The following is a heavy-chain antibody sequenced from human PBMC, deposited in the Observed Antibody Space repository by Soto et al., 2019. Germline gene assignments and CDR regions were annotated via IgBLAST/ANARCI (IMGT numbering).Heavy chain of an antibody. CDR2: IYWNDDK. D-gene: IGHD3-3*01. J-gene: IGHJ6*02. CDR3: AHSAALFRADYYYNGMDV. Sequence: QITLKESGPTLVKPTQTLTLTCTFSGFSLSTSGVGVGWIRQPPGKALDWLALIYWNDDKRYSPYLKSRLTITKDTSKNQVVLTMTNIDPVDTATYYCAHSAALFRADYYYNGMDVWGQGTTVTVSS. CDR1: GFSLSTSGVG. V-gene: IGHV2-5*01.